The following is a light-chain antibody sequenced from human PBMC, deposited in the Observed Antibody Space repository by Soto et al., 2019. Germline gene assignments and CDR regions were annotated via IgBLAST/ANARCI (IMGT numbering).Light chain of an antibody. V-gene: IGKV3-15*01. J-gene: IGKJ4*01. Sequence: EIVMTQSPATLSVSPGERAALSCRASQSVSGHLAWYQQKPGQAPRLLIYRASTRATGLPARFSGSGSGTEFTLTISSLQSEDFAVYYCKQYNDWPLTFGGGTKVDIK. CDR1: QSVSGH. CDR3: KQYNDWPLT. CDR2: RAS.